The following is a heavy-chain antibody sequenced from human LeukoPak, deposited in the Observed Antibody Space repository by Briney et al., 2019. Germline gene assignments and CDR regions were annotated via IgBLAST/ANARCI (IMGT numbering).Heavy chain of an antibody. J-gene: IGHJ4*02. V-gene: IGHV3-20*04. D-gene: IGHD6-13*01. CDR3: AKDSSSWYSLGFDY. Sequence: GGSLRLSCAASGFTFDDYGMSWVRQAPGKGLEWVSGINWNSGSIGYADSVKGRFTISRDNAKNSLYLQMNSLRAEDTALYYCAKDSSSWYSLGFDYWGQGTLVTVSS. CDR2: INWNSGSI. CDR1: GFTFDDYG.